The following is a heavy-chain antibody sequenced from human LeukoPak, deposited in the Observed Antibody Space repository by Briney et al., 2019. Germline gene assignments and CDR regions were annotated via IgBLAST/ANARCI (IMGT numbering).Heavy chain of an antibody. D-gene: IGHD1-7*01. CDR2: IYYSGST. Sequence: PSETLSLTCTVSGGSISSSSYYWGWIRQPPGKGLEWIGSIYYSGSTYYNPSLKSRVTISVDTSKNQFSLKLSSVTAADTAVYYCARGSNWNYSKRFDYWGQGTLVTVSS. CDR1: GGSISSSSYY. CDR3: ARGSNWNYSKRFDY. J-gene: IGHJ4*02. V-gene: IGHV4-39*07.